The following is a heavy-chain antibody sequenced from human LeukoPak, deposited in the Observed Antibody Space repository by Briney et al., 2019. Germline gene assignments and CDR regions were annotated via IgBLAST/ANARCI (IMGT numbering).Heavy chain of an antibody. CDR3: AREGLLDPGI. D-gene: IGHD1-1*01. CDR1: GGSISSSSYH. J-gene: IGHJ3*02. Sequence: SETLSLTCTVSGGSISSSSYHWGWIRQPPGKGLEWIGSIYYSGSTYYNPSLKSRVTISVDTSKNQFSLKLSSVTAADTAVYYCAREGLLDPGIWGQGTMVTVSS. CDR2: IYYSGST. V-gene: IGHV4-39*07.